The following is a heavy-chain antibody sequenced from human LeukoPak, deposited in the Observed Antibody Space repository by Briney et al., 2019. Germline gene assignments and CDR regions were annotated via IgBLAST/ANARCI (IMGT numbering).Heavy chain of an antibody. V-gene: IGHV3-23*01. CDR2: PIENGATT. J-gene: IGHJ4*02. CDR1: GFTFSGHA. CDR3: AKEGFDS. Sequence: GGSLRLSCAASGFTFSGHAMSGVRRAPGKGLEWVSGPIENGATTYYADSVKGRFTISRDNSKNTLYLQMNSLRAEDTAVYYCAKEGFDSWGQGTLVTVSS.